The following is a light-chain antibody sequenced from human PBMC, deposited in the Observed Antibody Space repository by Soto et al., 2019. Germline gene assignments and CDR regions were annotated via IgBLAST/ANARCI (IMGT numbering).Light chain of an antibody. J-gene: IGKJ2*01. CDR1: QSVSSN. CDR3: QQYNKWPQYT. CDR2: GAS. Sequence: EIVMTQSPATLSVSPGERATLSCRASQSVSSNLAWYQQKPGQGPRLLIYGASTRATSIPARFSGSGSGTEFPLTINSLQYEYFAVYYCQQYNKWPQYTFGQGTKLEIK. V-gene: IGKV3-15*01.